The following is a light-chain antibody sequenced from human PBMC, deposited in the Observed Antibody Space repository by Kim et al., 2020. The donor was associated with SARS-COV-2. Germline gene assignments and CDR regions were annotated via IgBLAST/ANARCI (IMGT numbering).Light chain of an antibody. CDR2: DAS. Sequence: DIQMTQSPSTLSASVGDRVTITCRASQSISSWLAWYQQKPGKAPQLLIYDASSLESGVPSRFSGRGSGTEFTLTISSLQPDDFATYYCQQYNSYWYTFGQGTKLEIK. J-gene: IGKJ2*01. CDR3: QQYNSYWYT. V-gene: IGKV1-5*01. CDR1: QSISSW.